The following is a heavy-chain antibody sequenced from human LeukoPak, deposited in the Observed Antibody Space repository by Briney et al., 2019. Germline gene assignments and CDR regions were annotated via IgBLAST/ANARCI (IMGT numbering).Heavy chain of an antibody. CDR3: ARGPLIAAAGTW. CDR1: GFTFSSYS. V-gene: IGHV3-48*04. J-gene: IGHJ4*02. D-gene: IGHD6-13*01. CDR2: ISSSSSTI. Sequence: PGGSLRLSCAASGFTFSSYSMNWVRQAPGKGLEWVSYISSSSSTIYYADSVRGRFTISRDNAKNSLFLQMNSLRAEDTAVYYCARGPLIAAAGTWWGQGTLVTVSS.